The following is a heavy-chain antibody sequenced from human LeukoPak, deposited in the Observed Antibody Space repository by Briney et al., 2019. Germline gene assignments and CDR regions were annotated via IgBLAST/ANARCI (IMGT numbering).Heavy chain of an antibody. Sequence: ASVKVSCKASGGTFSSYAISWVRQAPGQGLEWMGRIIPILGIANYAQKFQGRVTITADKSTSTAYMELSSLRSEDTVVYYCARTYYYDSSGYYTNWFDPWGQGTPVTVSS. CDR2: IIPILGIA. J-gene: IGHJ5*02. CDR3: ARTYYYDSSGYYTNWFDP. CDR1: GGTFSSYA. D-gene: IGHD3-22*01. V-gene: IGHV1-69*04.